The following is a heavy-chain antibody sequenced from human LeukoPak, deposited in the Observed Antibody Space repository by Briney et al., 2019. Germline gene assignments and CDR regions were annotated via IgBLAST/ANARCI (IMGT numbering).Heavy chain of an antibody. CDR2: IYTSGST. CDR3: ARSPHIWFAERGWFDP. D-gene: IGHD3-10*01. CDR1: GGSISSYY. Sequence: PSETLSLTCAVYGGSISSYYWSWIRQPAGKGLEWIGRIYTSGSTNYNPSLKSRVTMSVDTSKNQFSLKLSSVTAADTAVYFCARSPHIWFAERGWFDPWGQGTLVTVSS. V-gene: IGHV4-59*10. J-gene: IGHJ5*02.